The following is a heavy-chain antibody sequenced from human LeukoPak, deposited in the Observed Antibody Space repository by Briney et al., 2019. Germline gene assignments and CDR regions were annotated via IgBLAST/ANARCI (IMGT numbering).Heavy chain of an antibody. J-gene: IGHJ4*02. CDR2: IGGTDGRT. CDR1: GFTFSSYA. V-gene: IGHV3-23*01. CDR3: AKSVVVITKTKLYYFDY. D-gene: IGHD3-22*01. Sequence: GGSLRLSCAASGFTFSSYAMNWVRQAPGKGLEWVSVIGGTDGRTNYADSVKGRFTISRDNSKNTLYLQMNSLRAEDTAVYYCAKSVVVITKTKLYYFDYWGQGTLVTVSS.